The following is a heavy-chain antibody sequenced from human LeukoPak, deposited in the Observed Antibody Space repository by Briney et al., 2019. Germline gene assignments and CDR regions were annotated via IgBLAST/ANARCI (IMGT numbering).Heavy chain of an antibody. CDR1: GGTFSSYA. J-gene: IGHJ4*02. V-gene: IGHV1-69*13. CDR3: AREVNYYDSSGYAFDY. D-gene: IGHD3-22*01. CDR2: VIPIFGTA. Sequence: ASVKVSCKASGGTFSSYAISRVRQAPGQGLEWMGGVIPIFGTANYAQKFQGRVTITADESTSTAYMELSSLRSEDTAVYYCAREVNYYDSSGYAFDYWGQGTLVTVSS.